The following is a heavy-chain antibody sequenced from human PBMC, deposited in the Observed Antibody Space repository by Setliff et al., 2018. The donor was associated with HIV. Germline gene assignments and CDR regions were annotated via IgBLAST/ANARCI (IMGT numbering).Heavy chain of an antibody. CDR3: AITIVGVTTEMY. CDR2: ISHSGNT. D-gene: IGHD2-21*02. J-gene: IGHJ4*02. CDR1: GGSVTNTKSY. V-gene: IGHV4-39*01. Sequence: SETLSLTCTVSGGSVTNTKSYWGWIRQPPGKGLEWIASISHSGNTYYNPSLNSRVTISLDTSKNQFSLKLTSVTAADTAVYYCAITIVGVTTEMYWGQGTLVTVSS.